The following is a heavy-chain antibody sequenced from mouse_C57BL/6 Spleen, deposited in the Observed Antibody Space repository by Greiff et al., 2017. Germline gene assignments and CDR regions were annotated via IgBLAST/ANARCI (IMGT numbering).Heavy chain of an antibody. V-gene: IGHV1-76*01. CDR3: ARSPRVEYAMDY. J-gene: IGHJ4*01. CDR1: GYTFTDYY. CDR2: IYPGSGNT. Sequence: QVQLQQSGAELVRPGASVKLSCKASGYTFTDYYINWVKQRPGQGLEWIARIYPGSGNTYYNEKFKGKATLTAEKSSSTAYMQLSNLTSEDSAVYFCARSPRVEYAMDYWGQGTSVTVSS. D-gene: IGHD1-3*01.